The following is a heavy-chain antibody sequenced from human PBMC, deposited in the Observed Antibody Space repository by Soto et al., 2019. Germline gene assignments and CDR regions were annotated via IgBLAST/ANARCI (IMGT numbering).Heavy chain of an antibody. V-gene: IGHV3-64D*06. CDR1: GFTFSSYA. D-gene: IGHD3-10*01. Sequence: GGSLRLSCSASGFTFSSYAMHWVRQAPGKGLEYVSAISSNGGSTYYADSVKGRFTISRDNSKNTLYLQMSSLRAEDTAVYYCVKVLLWFREFIAFYDYWGQGTLVTVSS. CDR3: VKVLLWFREFIAFYDY. J-gene: IGHJ4*02. CDR2: ISSNGGST.